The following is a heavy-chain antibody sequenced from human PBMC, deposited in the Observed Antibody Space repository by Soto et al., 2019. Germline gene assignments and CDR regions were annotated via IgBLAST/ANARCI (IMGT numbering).Heavy chain of an antibody. CDR2: IYHSGST. CDR1: GGSITSGGYF. V-gene: IGHV4-31*03. Sequence: SETLSLTCTVSGGSITSGGYFWSWIRQHPGKDLEWIGYIYHSGSTFYNPSLQSRVALSVDTSKNQFSLKLNSVTAADTAVYYCARGRLGQLSLTSYFDYWGQGTLVTVSS. J-gene: IGHJ4*02. D-gene: IGHD3-16*02. CDR3: ARGRLGQLSLTSYFDY.